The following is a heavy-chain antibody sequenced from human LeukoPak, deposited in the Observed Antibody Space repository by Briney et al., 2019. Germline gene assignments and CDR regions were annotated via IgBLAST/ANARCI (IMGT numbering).Heavy chain of an antibody. D-gene: IGHD3-22*01. V-gene: IGHV3-30-3*01. CDR2: ISYDGSNK. J-gene: IGHJ4*02. CDR1: GFTFSSYA. Sequence: PGRSLRLSCAASGFTFSSYAMHWVRQAPGKGLEWVAVISYDGSNKYYADSVKGRFTISRDNSKNTLYLQMNSLRAEDTAVYYCAKDPNYYDSSGYSYYFDYWGQGTLVTVSS. CDR3: AKDPNYYDSSGYSYYFDY.